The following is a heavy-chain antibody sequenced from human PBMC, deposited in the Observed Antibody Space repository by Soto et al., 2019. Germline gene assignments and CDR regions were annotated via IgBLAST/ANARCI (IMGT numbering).Heavy chain of an antibody. Sequence: EVPLVESGGGLVQPGGSLRLSCAASGFSFRDYWMHWVRQAPGKGLEWVANINEDGTKRHYADSVKGRLTISRDNAKNSVYLQMNSLRAEDSAVYYCARGPFEDWCQGTLVTVSS. CDR1: GFSFRDYW. V-gene: IGHV3-7*05. CDR3: ARGPFED. CDR2: INEDGTKR. J-gene: IGHJ4*02.